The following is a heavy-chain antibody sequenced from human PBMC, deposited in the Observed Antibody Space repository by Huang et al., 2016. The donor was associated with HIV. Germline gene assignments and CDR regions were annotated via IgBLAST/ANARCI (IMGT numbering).Heavy chain of an antibody. V-gene: IGHV4-34*01. CDR3: ARGGATVTTSPGFEYYMDV. D-gene: IGHD4-4*01. J-gene: IGHJ6*03. Sequence: QVQLQQWGAGLLKPSGTLSLTCAVYGGSLSGYYWAWIRQSPGKGLEWFGEINHSGRTNYRPSLKRRVIISVDKSKNQVSLKLTSVTSADTAVYYCARGGATVTTSPGFEYYMDVWGKGTTVTVSS. CDR2: INHSGRT. CDR1: GGSLSGYY.